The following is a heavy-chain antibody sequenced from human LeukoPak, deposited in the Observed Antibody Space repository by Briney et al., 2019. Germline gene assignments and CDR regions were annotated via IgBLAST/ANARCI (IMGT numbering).Heavy chain of an antibody. Sequence: PSETLSLTCTVSGGSISSYYWSWIRQPPGKGLEWIGYIYYSGSTNYNPSPKSRVTISVDTSKNQFSLKLSSVTAADTAVYYCARDNSSDSIYPFFDYWGQGTLVTVSS. CDR1: GGSISSYY. J-gene: IGHJ4*02. CDR2: IYYSGST. V-gene: IGHV4-59*01. D-gene: IGHD3-22*01. CDR3: ARDNSSDSIYPFFDY.